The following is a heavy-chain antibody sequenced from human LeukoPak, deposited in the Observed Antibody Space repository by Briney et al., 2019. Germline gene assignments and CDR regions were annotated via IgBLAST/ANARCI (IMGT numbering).Heavy chain of an antibody. D-gene: IGHD6-13*01. CDR1: GFTFSSYW. CDR2: ISSSSSYI. V-gene: IGHV3-21*01. J-gene: IGHJ4*02. CDR3: ARGISSAAGIYFDY. Sequence: PGGSLRLSCAASGFTFSSYWMHWVRQAPGKGLEWVSSISSSSSYIYYADSVKGRFTISRDNAKNSLYLQMNSLRAEDTAVYYCARGISSAAGIYFDYWGQGTLVTVSS.